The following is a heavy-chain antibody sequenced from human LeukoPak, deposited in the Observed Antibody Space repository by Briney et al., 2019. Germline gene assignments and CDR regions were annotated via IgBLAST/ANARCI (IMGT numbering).Heavy chain of an antibody. Sequence: ASVKVSCKASGYTFTDYYMDWVRQAPGQGLEWMGRINPNSGGTSYAQRFQGRVTMTRDTSISTAYMELSRLRSDDTAVYYCARVIHDYVWGSYRKSTYFDYWGQGTLVTVSS. V-gene: IGHV1-2*06. CDR2: INPNSGGT. D-gene: IGHD3-16*02. CDR3: ARVIHDYVWGSYRKSTYFDY. J-gene: IGHJ4*02. CDR1: GYTFTDYY.